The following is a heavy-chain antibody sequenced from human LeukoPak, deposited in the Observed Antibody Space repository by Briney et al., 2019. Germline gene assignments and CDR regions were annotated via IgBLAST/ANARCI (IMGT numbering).Heavy chain of an antibody. J-gene: IGHJ5*02. CDR1: GFTFSSYS. CDR3: ARVPLVGDTGNWFDP. D-gene: IGHD1-26*01. Sequence: GGSLRLSCAASGFTFSSYSMNWVRQAPGKGLEWVSSISSSSSYIYYADSVKGRFTISRDNAKNSLYLQMNSLRAEDTAVYYCARVPLVGDTGNWFDPWGQGTLVTVSS. V-gene: IGHV3-21*01. CDR2: ISSSSSYI.